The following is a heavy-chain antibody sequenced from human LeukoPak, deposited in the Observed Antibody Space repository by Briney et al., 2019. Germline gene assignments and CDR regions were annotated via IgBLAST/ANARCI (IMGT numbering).Heavy chain of an antibody. J-gene: IGHJ4*02. V-gene: IGHV3-30*18. CDR3: AKLRAPFDY. CDR1: GFTFSSYG. CDR2: ISYDGSNK. Sequence: GRSLRLSCAASGFTFSSYGMHWVRQAPGKGLEWVAVISYDGSNKYYADSVKGRFTISRDNSKNTLYLQMNSLRAEDTAVYYCAKLRAPFDYWGQGTLVTVSS. D-gene: IGHD3-16*01.